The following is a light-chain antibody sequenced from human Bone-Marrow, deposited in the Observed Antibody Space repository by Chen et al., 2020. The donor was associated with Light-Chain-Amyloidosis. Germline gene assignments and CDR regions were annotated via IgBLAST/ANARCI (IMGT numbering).Light chain of an antibody. CDR3: QSADSSGTYEVI. Sequence: SYELTQPPSVSVSPGQTARIPCSGDDLPTKYAYWYQQKPGQAPVLVIHRDTERPSGISERFSGSGSGTTATLTISGVQAEDEADYHCQSADSSGTYEVIFGGGTKLTV. J-gene: IGLJ2*01. CDR1: DLPTKY. CDR2: RDT. V-gene: IGLV3-25*03.